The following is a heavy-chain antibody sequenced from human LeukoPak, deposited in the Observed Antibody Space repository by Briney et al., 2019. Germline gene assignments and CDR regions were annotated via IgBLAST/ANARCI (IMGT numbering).Heavy chain of an antibody. CDR1: GGSISSSSYY. V-gene: IGHV4-39*07. Sequence: SETLSLTGTVSGGSISSSSYYWGWIRQAPGKGLEWIATIYHSGSTYYNPSLQSRVTISLDTSKNQFSLKLRSLIAADTAVYFCARDGLGFDTSGFSRWGQGTLVTVSS. CDR2: IYHSGST. CDR3: ARDGLGFDTSGFSR. D-gene: IGHD3-3*01. J-gene: IGHJ4*02.